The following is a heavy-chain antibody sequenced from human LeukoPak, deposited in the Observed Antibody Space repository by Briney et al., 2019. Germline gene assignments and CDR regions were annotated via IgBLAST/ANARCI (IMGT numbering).Heavy chain of an antibody. V-gene: IGHV4-34*01. CDR1: GFTFSNAW. J-gene: IGHJ4*02. Sequence: GSLRLSCAASGFTFSNAWMSWIRQPPGKGLEWIGEINHSGSTNYNPSLKSRVTMSVDTSKNQFSLKLTSLTAADTAVYYCARVNASERAAYYFDYWGQGTLVTVSS. D-gene: IGHD1-14*01. CDR3: ARVNASERAAYYFDY. CDR2: INHSGST.